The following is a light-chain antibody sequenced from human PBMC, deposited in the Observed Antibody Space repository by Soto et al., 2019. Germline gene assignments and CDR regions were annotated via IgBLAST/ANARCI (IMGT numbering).Light chain of an antibody. J-gene: IGLJ2*01. CDR2: DVS. CDR1: SSDVGGYNY. V-gene: IGLV2-14*01. Sequence: QSALTQPASVSGSPGQSITISCTGTSSDVGGYNYVSWYQQHPGKAPKLMIYDVSNRPSGVSNRFSGSKSVNTASLTISGLQAEDEADYYCSSYTTSSPNVVFGGGTKLTVL. CDR3: SSYTTSSPNVV.